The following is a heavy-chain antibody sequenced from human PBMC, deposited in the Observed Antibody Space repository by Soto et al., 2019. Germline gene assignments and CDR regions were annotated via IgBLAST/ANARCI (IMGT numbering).Heavy chain of an antibody. J-gene: IGHJ6*02. D-gene: IGHD6-13*01. CDR3: APLIRGYSRNSRSGMGGMDV. Sequence: QVQLVESGGGVVQPGRSLRLSCEASGFTFSNYGMHWVRQAPGKGLEWVAITSYDGNNKYYTDSVKGRFTISRDNSKNTLYLQMDSLRAEDTAVYYCAPLIRGYSRNSRSGMGGMDVWGQGTTVTVSS. V-gene: IGHV3-30*03. CDR1: GFTFSNYG. CDR2: TSYDGNNK.